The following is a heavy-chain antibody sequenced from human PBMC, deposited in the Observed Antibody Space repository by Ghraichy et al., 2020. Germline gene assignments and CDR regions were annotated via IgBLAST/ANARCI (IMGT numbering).Heavy chain of an antibody. Sequence: SETLSLTCTVSGGSISSDGYYWTWIRQHPGKGLEWIGYIYYSGSTYYNPSLKSRVTISIDTSKNHFSLKLSSVTAADTAVYYCARGEYGYSYGHAFDYWGQGTLVTVSS. CDR3: ARGEYGYSYGHAFDY. J-gene: IGHJ4*02. CDR1: GGSISSDGYY. V-gene: IGHV4-31*03. D-gene: IGHD5-18*01. CDR2: IYYSGST.